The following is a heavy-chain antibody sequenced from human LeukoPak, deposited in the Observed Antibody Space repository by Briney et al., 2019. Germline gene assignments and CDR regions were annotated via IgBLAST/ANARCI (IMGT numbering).Heavy chain of an antibody. V-gene: IGHV3-33*01. Sequence: GRSLRLSCAASGFTFSSYGMHWVRQAPGKGLEGVAVIWYDGSNKYYADSVKGRFTISRDNSKNTLYLQMNSLRAEDTAVYYCARDDYPTRYAGISFFDYWGQGTLVTVSS. D-gene: IGHD4-11*01. J-gene: IGHJ4*02. CDR3: ARDDYPTRYAGISFFDY. CDR2: IWYDGSNK. CDR1: GFTFSSYG.